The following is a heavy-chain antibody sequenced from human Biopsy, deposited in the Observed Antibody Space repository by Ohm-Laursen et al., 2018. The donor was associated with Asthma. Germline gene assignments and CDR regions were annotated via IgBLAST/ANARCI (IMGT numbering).Heavy chain of an antibody. J-gene: IGHJ4*02. CDR1: GFAVSRDH. CDR2: ISGNSGIT. CDR3: AKDRSGTRYGFDY. Sequence: SLRLSCAASGFAVSRDHMFWVRQAPGKGLEWVSTISGNSGITYYADSVKGRFTISRDNSQNTLYLHMDSLSAEDTAVYYCAKDRSGTRYGFDYWGQGTLVTVSS. D-gene: IGHD6-13*01. V-gene: IGHV3-23*01.